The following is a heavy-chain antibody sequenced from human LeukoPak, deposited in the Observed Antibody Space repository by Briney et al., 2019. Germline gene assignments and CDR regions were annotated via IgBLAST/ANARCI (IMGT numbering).Heavy chain of an antibody. V-gene: IGHV3-21*01. CDR1: GSNFSLYT. CDR3: ARDFGYSYGYGLDY. CDR2: VSTFSNHI. J-gene: IGHJ4*02. Sequence: PGGSLRLSCAVSGSNFSLYTMDWVRQAPGKGLEWVASVSTFSNHIFYSDSVRGRFVISRANAKESLYLQMNNLRAEDTAVYYCARDFGYSYGYGLDYWGQGSLVIVSS. D-gene: IGHD5-18*01.